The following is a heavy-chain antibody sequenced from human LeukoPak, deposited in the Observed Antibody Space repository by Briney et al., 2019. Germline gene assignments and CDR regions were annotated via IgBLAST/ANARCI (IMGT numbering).Heavy chain of an antibody. CDR1: GYSFTSYF. V-gene: IGHV1-46*01. CDR3: ARGAARGEVWSAFHY. CDR2: INPRVGDT. J-gene: IGHJ4*02. D-gene: IGHD6-25*01. Sequence: ASLKVSCKASGYSFTSYFIHWVRQAPGQGLAWMGIINPRVGDTTYAQKFQGRVTMTRDTSTSTVYMELSSLRSEDTAVYYCARGAARGEVWSAFHYWGQGTLVTVSS.